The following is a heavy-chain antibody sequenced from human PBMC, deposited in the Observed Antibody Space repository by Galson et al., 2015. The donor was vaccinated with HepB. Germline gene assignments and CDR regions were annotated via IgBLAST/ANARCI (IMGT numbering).Heavy chain of an antibody. J-gene: IGHJ5*02. CDR1: GFTFSSYA. CDR3: AKDLTSFDP. CDR2: ISSSGGVT. Sequence: SLRLSCAASGFTFSSYAMTWVRQAPMKGLEWVSTISSSGGVTYYADSVKGRFTISRDNSKNTLFLQMNSLRAEDTAVYYCAKDLTSFDPWGQGTLVTVSS. V-gene: IGHV3-23*01. D-gene: IGHD2-2*01.